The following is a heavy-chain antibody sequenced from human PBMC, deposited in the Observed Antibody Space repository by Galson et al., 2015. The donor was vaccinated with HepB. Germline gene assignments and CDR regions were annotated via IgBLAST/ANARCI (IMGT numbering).Heavy chain of an antibody. J-gene: IGHJ2*01. CDR3: ARVIGDSSGYHYWYFDL. V-gene: IGHV1-18*01. Sequence: SVKVSCKASGYTFTSYGISWVRQAPGQGPEWMGWISAYNGNTNYAQKLQGRVTMTTDTSTSTAYMELRSLRSDDTAVYYCARVIGDSSGYHYWYFDLWGRGTLVTVSS. CDR2: ISAYNGNT. CDR1: GYTFTSYG. D-gene: IGHD3-22*01.